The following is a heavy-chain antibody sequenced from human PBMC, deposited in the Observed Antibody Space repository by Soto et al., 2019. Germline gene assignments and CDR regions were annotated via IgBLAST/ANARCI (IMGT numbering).Heavy chain of an antibody. CDR1: GYTFSSYG. CDR3: VRGSGTPSSLSRY. J-gene: IGHJ4*02. CDR2: ISAYNGNT. Sequence: GASVKVSCKASGYTFSSYGISWVRQAPGQGLGWMGWISAYNGNTNYAQNLQGRVTMTTDTSTSTAYMELRSLRSDDTAVYYCVRGSGTPSSLSRYWDQGTLVTVSS. V-gene: IGHV1-18*01. D-gene: IGHD6-6*01.